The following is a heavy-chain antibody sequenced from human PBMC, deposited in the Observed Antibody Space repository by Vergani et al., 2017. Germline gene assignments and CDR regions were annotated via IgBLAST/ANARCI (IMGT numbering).Heavy chain of an antibody. V-gene: IGHV3-30*07. CDR3: AREPHDSSGYYPHDAFDI. D-gene: IGHD3-22*01. J-gene: IGHJ3*02. CDR2: ISYDGSNK. Sequence: QVQLVESGGGVVQPGRSLRLSCAASGFTFSSYAMHWVRQAPGKGLEWVAVISYDGSNKYYADSVKGRFTISRDNSKNTLYLQMNSLRAEDTAVYYCAREPHDSSGYYPHDAFDIWGQGTMVTVSS. CDR1: GFTFSSYA.